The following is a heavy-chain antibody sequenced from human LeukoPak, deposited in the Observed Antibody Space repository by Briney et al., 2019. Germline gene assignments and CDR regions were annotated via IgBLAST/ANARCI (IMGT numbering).Heavy chain of an antibody. CDR2: IYYSGNT. CDR3: ARLDWGSRGSGSFDI. CDR1: GGSINTFNHY. J-gene: IGHJ4*02. Sequence: SETLSLTCTVSGGSINTFNHYWGWIRQPPGKGLEWIGSIYYSGNTYYDASLKSRVAMSVDTSKNQFSLKVRSVTAADTAVYFCARLDWGSRGSGSFDIWGQGALVIVSS. V-gene: IGHV4-39*01. D-gene: IGHD7-27*01.